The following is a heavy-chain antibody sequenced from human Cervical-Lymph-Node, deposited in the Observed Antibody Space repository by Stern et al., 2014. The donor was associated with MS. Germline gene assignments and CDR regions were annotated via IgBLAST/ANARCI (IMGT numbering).Heavy chain of an antibody. D-gene: IGHD3-16*01. Sequence: QVQLVESGSELKKPGASVKVSCKASGYIFTNYAVNWVRQAPGRGLEWMGWINTYHSTYAQGLKGRFVFSLDTSVNTAYLQINSLKAEDTATYYCAIHSYVRFFDHWGQGTLVTVSS. J-gene: IGHJ4*02. V-gene: IGHV7-4-1*02. CDR2: INTYHS. CDR1: GYIFTNYA. CDR3: AIHSYVRFFDH.